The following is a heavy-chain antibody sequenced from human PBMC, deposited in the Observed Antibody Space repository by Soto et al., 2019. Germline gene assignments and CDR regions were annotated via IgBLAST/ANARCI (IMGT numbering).Heavy chain of an antibody. D-gene: IGHD1-7*01. V-gene: IGHV3-7*01. CDR1: GFTFSSYW. CDR3: ARDIRPRVITATSDY. CDR2: IKQDGSEK. J-gene: IGHJ4*02. Sequence: PGGSLRLSCAASGFTFSSYWMNWVRQAPGKGLEWVANIKQDGSEKYYVDSVKGRFTISRDNAKNSLYLQMNSLRAEDTAVYYCARDIRPRVITATSDYWGQGTLVTVSS.